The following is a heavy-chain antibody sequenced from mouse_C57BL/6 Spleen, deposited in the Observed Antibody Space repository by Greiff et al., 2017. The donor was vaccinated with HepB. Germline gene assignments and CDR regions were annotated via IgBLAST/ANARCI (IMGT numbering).Heavy chain of an antibody. J-gene: IGHJ4*01. CDR2: IYPGSGYT. Sequence: VQLQQSGAELVRPGASVKLSCKASGFTFTDYYITWVKQRPGQGLEWIARIYPGSGYTYYNENVKGKATMTAERSYSTAYMQLSSLTSEDSAVYFCASGDTTVVLSYSAMDYWGQGTTVTVSS. V-gene: IGHV1-76*01. CDR1: GFTFTDYY. D-gene: IGHD1-1*01. CDR3: ASGDTTVVLSYSAMDY.